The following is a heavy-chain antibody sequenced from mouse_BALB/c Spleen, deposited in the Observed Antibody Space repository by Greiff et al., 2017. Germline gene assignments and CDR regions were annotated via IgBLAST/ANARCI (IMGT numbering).Heavy chain of an antibody. Sequence: QVQLQQPGAELVKPGASVKLSCTASGYTFTSYWMHWVKQSPGQGLEWIGEINPSNGRTNYNEKFKSKATLTVDKSSSTAYMQLSSLTSEDSAVYYCARYDTTATVYWGQGTTLTVSS. CDR1: GYTFTSYW. CDR3: ARYDTTATVY. V-gene: IGHV1S81*02. CDR2: INPSNGRT. D-gene: IGHD1-2*01. J-gene: IGHJ2*01.